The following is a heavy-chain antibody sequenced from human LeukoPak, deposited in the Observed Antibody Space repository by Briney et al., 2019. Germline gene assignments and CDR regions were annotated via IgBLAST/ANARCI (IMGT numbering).Heavy chain of an antibody. D-gene: IGHD6-19*01. J-gene: IGHJ4*02. V-gene: IGHV4-59*08. CDR2: IYYSGST. CDR1: GGSISSYY. Sequence: SETLSLTCTVSGGSISSYYWSWIRQPPGKGLEWIGYIYYSGSTNYNPSLKSRVTISVDTSKNQFSLKLSSVTAADTAVYYCARRARLWSGWDFDYWGQGTLVTVSS. CDR3: ARRARLWSGWDFDY.